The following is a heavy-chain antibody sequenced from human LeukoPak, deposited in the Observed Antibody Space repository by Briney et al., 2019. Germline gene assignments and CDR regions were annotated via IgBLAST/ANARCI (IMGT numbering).Heavy chain of an antibody. CDR1: GYTFTGYY. Sequence: GASVKVSCKASGYTFTGYYMHWVRQAPGQGLEWMGWINPNSGGTNYAQKFQGRVTMTRDTSISTAYMELSRLRSDDTAVYYCASGDYYDSSGYYSNFDYWGQGTLVTVSS. CDR3: ASGDYYDSSGYYSNFDY. V-gene: IGHV1-2*02. J-gene: IGHJ4*02. CDR2: INPNSGGT. D-gene: IGHD3-22*01.